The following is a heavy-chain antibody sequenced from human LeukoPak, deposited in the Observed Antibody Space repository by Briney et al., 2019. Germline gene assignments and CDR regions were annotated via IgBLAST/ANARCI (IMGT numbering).Heavy chain of an antibody. J-gene: IGHJ6*02. V-gene: IGHV4/OR15-8*03. CDR3: ARVGINPGDYYYSGMDV. CDR1: GGSISSSNW. D-gene: IGHD1-14*01. CDR2: IYHSGNF. Sequence: SETLSLTCDVSGGSISSSNWWSWVRQSPEKGLEWLAEIYHSGNFNRNPSLKSRVTISVDKSKNQFSLNLTSVTAADTAVYYCARVGINPGDYYYSGMDVWGQGTTVTVSS.